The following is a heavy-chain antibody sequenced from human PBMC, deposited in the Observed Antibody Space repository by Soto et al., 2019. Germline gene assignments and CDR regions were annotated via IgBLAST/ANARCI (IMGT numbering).Heavy chain of an antibody. CDR1: GVTFNKFA. CDR3: ARGGSGRYLYYFDY. V-gene: IGHV3-30-3*01. J-gene: IGHJ4*02. Sequence: QVHLVESGGGVVQPERSLGLSCAASGVTFNKFAMHWVRQAPGKGLEWVAMISYDGSNKYYADSVKGRFTISRDNSENTLYLQMKSLRTEDTAVYYCARGGSGRYLYYFDYWGQGTLVTVSS. CDR2: ISYDGSNK. D-gene: IGHD1-26*01.